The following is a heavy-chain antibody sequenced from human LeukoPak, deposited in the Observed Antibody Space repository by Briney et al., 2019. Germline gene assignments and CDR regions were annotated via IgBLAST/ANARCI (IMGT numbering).Heavy chain of an antibody. Sequence: PRASVKVSCKASGGTFSSYAISWVRQAPGQGLEWMGGIIPIFGTANYAQKFQGRVTITADESTSTAYMELSSLRSEDTAVYYCARVPLNWGEDAFDIWGQGTMVTVSS. D-gene: IGHD7-27*01. CDR1: GGTFSSYA. CDR2: IIPIFGTA. J-gene: IGHJ3*02. V-gene: IGHV1-69*13. CDR3: ARVPLNWGEDAFDI.